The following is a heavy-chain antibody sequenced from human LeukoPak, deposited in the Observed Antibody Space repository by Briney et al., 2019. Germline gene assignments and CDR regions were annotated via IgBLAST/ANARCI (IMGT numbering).Heavy chain of an antibody. D-gene: IGHD5-24*01. Sequence: PSETLSLTCAVYGGSFSGYYWSWIRQPPGKGPEWIGEINHSGSTNYNPSLKSRVTISVDTSKSQFSLKLSSLAAADTAVYYCATGRDPYKTGHWGQGTLVTVSS. CDR1: GGSFSGYY. V-gene: IGHV4-34*01. CDR2: INHSGST. J-gene: IGHJ4*02. CDR3: ATGRDPYKTGH.